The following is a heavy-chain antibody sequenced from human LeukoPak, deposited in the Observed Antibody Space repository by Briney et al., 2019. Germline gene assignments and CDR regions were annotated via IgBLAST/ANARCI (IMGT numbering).Heavy chain of an antibody. Sequence: SETLSLTCTVSGGSITNYYWSWIRQPPGKGLEWITYIYQTGNTDYNPSLKSRVTISLDTSKNQFSLRLSSVTAADTAVYYCARHEFASPFDSWGQGTLVTVSS. J-gene: IGHJ4*02. D-gene: IGHD2-21*01. V-gene: IGHV4-59*08. CDR3: ARHEFASPFDS. CDR1: GGSITNYY. CDR2: IYQTGNT.